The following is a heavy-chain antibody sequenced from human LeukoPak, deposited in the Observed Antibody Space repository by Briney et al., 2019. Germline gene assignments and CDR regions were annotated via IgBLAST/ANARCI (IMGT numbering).Heavy chain of an antibody. CDR2: ISTDSGDT. V-gene: IGHV1-2*02. J-gene: IGHJ5*02. CDR3: AGLGSTVKGRIDP. CDR1: GYHFTCYH. Sequence: GASVTVSCKVSGYHFTCYHVHWVRQAPGQGLEWIGRISTDSGDTNGAQKFQGRVTMTRDTSISTAYMEFSGLTSDDSAVYYCAGLGSTVKGRIDPWGQGTPGTVST. D-gene: IGHD5/OR15-5a*01.